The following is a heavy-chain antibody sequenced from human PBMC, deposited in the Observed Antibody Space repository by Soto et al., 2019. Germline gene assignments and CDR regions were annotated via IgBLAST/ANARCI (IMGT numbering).Heavy chain of an antibody. CDR2: IYHSGST. J-gene: IGHJ6*02. CDR1: GGSISSGGYS. V-gene: IGHV4-30-2*01. CDR3: ARVPDV. Sequence: QLQLQESGSGLVKPSQTLSLTCAVSGGSISSGGYSWSWTRQPPGKGLEWIGYIYHSGSTYYNPAPXSXXTISVDRSKNQFSLKLSSVTAADTAVYYCARVPDVWGQGTTVTVSS.